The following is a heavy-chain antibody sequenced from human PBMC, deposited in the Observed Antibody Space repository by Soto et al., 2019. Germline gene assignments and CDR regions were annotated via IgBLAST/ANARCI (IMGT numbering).Heavy chain of an antibody. Sequence: QVQLQESGPGLVKPSETLSLTCTVSGGSVSSGSYYWSWIRQPPGKGLEWIGYIYYSGSTNYNPSLKSRVTISVDTSKNQFSLKLSSVTAADTAVYYCARGLSYYYDSSGLGADVWGQGTTVTVSS. V-gene: IGHV4-61*01. CDR3: ARGLSYYYDSSGLGADV. CDR2: IYYSGST. J-gene: IGHJ6*02. D-gene: IGHD3-22*01. CDR1: GGSVSSGSYY.